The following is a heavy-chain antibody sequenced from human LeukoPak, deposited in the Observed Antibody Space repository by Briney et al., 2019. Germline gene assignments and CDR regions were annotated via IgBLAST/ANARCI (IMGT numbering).Heavy chain of an antibody. D-gene: IGHD5-18*01. CDR1: GFTFSSYW. Sequence: GGSLRLSCAASGFTFSSYWMSWVRQAPGKGLEWVANIKQDGSEKYYVDSVKGRFTISRDNAKNSLYLQMNSLSAEDTAVYYCARASYSYGYSFDYWGQGTLVTVSS. V-gene: IGHV3-7*03. J-gene: IGHJ4*02. CDR3: ARASYSYGYSFDY. CDR2: IKQDGSEK.